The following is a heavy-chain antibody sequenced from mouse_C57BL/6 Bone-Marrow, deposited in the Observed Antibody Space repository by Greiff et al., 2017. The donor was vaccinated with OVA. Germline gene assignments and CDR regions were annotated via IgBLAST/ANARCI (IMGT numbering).Heavy chain of an antibody. CDR3: ARARWLRFAY. CDR1: GFSLTSYG. D-gene: IGHD2-3*01. Sequence: VQVVESGPGLVQPSQSLSITCTVSGFSLTSYGVHWVRQPPGKGLEWLGVIWSGGSTDYNAAFISRLSISKDNSKSQVFFKMNSLQADDTAIYYCARARWLRFAYWGQGTLVTVSA. J-gene: IGHJ3*01. CDR2: IWSGGST. V-gene: IGHV2-4*01.